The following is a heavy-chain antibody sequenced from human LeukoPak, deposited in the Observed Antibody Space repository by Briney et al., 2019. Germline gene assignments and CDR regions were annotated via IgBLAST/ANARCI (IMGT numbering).Heavy chain of an antibody. CDR1: RFSFSTYW. CDR3: ARDRRDGYNVLDY. D-gene: IGHD5-24*01. CDR2: MKQDGSEK. J-gene: IGHJ4*02. V-gene: IGHV3-7*01. Sequence: GSLRLSCAASRFSFSTYWMTWVRQAPGKGLEWVANMKQDGSEKYYVDSVKGRFTISRDNAKNSLYLEMNSLRAEDTAMFYCARDRRDGYNVLDYWGQGTLVTVSS.